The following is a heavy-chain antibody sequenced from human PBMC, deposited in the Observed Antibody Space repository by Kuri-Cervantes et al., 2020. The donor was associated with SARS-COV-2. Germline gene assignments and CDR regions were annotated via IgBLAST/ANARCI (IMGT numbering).Heavy chain of an antibody. D-gene: IGHD6-19*01. CDR3: SRDWRTVAGKN. V-gene: IGHV4-38-2*02. CDR2: IYHSGST. Sequence: SQTPSLTCAVSGGSISSGYYWGWIRQPPGKGLEWIGSIYHSGSTTYNPSLKSRLTRSVETSKNQFSLKLNSVTAADTAVYYCSRDWRTVAGKNWGQGTLVTVSS. J-gene: IGHJ4*02. CDR1: GGSISSGYY.